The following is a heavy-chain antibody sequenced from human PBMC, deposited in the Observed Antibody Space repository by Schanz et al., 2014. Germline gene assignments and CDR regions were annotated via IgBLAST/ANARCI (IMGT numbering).Heavy chain of an antibody. CDR3: ARGGGPEDVFDI. J-gene: IGHJ3*02. CDR1: GGTFSSFG. Sequence: QVQLVQSGDEVKKPGSSVKVSCKASGGTFSSFGINWVRQAPGQGLEWMGRIIPIHGIVNYAQRFQDRVRITADKSTSTAYMELSSLRSDDTAVYYCARGGGPEDVFDIWGQGTILTVSS. CDR2: IIPIHGIV. D-gene: IGHD5-12*01. V-gene: IGHV1-69*04.